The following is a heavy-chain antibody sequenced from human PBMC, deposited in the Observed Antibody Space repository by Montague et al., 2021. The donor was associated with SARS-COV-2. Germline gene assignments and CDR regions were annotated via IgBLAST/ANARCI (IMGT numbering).Heavy chain of an antibody. V-gene: IGHV3-13*04. CDR3: ARGDRTGWQTDY. CDR2: INTAGDT. Sequence: SLRLSCPASGFTFSSYDMHWVRQATGKGLECVSIINTAGDTYYPGSVKGRFTISRDNAKNSLYLQMNSLRAGDTAVYYCARGDRTGWQTDYWGQGTLVTVSS. D-gene: IGHD6-19*01. J-gene: IGHJ4*02. CDR1: GFTFSSYD.